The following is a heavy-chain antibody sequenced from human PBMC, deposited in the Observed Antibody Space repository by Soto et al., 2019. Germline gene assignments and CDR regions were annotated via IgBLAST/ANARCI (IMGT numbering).Heavy chain of an antibody. CDR3: AKDGYSSGWYLGYYYYGMDV. J-gene: IGHJ6*02. V-gene: IGHV3-23*01. CDR2: ISGSGGST. Sequence: GGSLRLSCAASGFTFSSYAMSWVRQAPGKGLEWVSAISGSGGSTYYAGSVKGRFTISRDNSKNTLYLQMNSLRAEDTAVYYCAKDGYSSGWYLGYYYYGMDVWGQGTTVTVSS. D-gene: IGHD6-19*01. CDR1: GFTFSSYA.